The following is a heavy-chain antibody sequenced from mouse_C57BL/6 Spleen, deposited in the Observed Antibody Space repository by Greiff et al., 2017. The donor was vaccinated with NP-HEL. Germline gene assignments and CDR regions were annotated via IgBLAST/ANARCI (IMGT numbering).Heavy chain of an antibody. V-gene: IGHV6-3*01. J-gene: IGHJ3*01. CDR1: GFTFSNYW. Sequence: EVQGVESGGGLVQPGGSMKLSCVASGFTFSNYWMNWVRQSPEKGLEWVAQIRLKSDNYATHYAESVKGRFTISRDDSKSTVYLQMNNLRAEDTGIYYCTAYDYAPAYWGQGTLVTVSA. CDR3: TAYDYAPAY. D-gene: IGHD2-4*01. CDR2: IRLKSDNYAT.